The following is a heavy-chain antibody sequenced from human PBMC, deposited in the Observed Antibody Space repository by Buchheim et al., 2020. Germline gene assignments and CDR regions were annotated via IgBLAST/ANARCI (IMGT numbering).Heavy chain of an antibody. J-gene: IGHJ4*02. CDR2: ISYSGRT. D-gene: IGHD3-9*01. V-gene: IGHV4-4*02. CDR3: ACSTGSWKVDY. CDR1: GGSISSANW. Sequence: QVQLQESGPGLVKPSGTLSLTCAASGGSISSANWWYWVRQPPGKGLEWIGEISYSGRTIYNPSLKSRVTISRDATKNTFFLKLTSVTAADTAVYYCACSTGSWKVDYWGQGTL.